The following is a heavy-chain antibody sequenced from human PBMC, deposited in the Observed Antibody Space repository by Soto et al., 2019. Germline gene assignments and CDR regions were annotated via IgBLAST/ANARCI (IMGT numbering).Heavy chain of an antibody. Sequence: QVQLVQSGSEVKKPGASVRVTCKASGYTFRNYGISWVREAPGQGLEWMGWVSAYNRNSNYAQKFEDRVIMTADTATSTAYLELRGLRSDDTAIYYCARDRQWEPLLYWGQGNLVTVSS. CDR1: GYTFRNYG. J-gene: IGHJ4*02. D-gene: IGHD1-26*01. V-gene: IGHV1-18*01. CDR2: VSAYNRNS. CDR3: ARDRQWEPLLY.